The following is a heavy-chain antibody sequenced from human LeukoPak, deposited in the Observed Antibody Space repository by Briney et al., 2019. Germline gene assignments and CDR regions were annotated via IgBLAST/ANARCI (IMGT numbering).Heavy chain of an antibody. CDR1: GYTFTSYD. CDR2: MSPNSGNT. J-gene: IGHJ4*02. V-gene: IGHV1-8*01. Sequence: ASVKVSCKASGYTFTSYDINWVRQATGQGLEWMGWMSPNSGNTGYAQKFQGRVTMTRNTSISTAYMELSSLRSEDTAVYYCARGTTYYDISPYWGQGTLVTVSS. D-gene: IGHD3-9*01. CDR3: ARGTTYYDISPY.